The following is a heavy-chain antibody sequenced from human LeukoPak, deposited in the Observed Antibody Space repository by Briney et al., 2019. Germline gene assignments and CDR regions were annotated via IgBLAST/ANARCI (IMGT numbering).Heavy chain of an antibody. CDR2: ISGSGNAK. CDR3: AREYLYSCDY. D-gene: IGHD2-15*01. J-gene: IGHJ4*02. V-gene: IGHV3-48*01. CDR1: GFTFSSYC. Sequence: GGSLRLSCAASGFTFSSYCMNWVRQAPGKGLEWVSYISGSGNAKHYTDSVKGRFTISRDNAKNALYLQMNSLRAEDTAVYFCAREYLYSCDYWGQGTLVTVSS.